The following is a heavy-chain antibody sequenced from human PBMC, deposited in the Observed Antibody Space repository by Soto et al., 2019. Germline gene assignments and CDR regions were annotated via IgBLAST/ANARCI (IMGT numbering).Heavy chain of an antibody. CDR1: GGSISSYY. CDR3: ARIGIQGGYGLFDY. V-gene: IGHV4-59*01. CDR2: IYYSGIT. D-gene: IGHD5-12*01. Sequence: PSETLSLTCTVSGGSISSYYWSWIRQPPGKGLEWIGYIYYSGITNYNPSLKSRVTISVDTSKNQFSLKLSSVTAADTAVYYCARIGIQGGYGLFDYWGQGTLVTVSS. J-gene: IGHJ4*02.